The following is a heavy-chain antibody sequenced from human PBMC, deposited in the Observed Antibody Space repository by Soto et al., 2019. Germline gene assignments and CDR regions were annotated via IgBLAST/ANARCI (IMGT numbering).Heavy chain of an antibody. D-gene: IGHD6-13*01. CDR1: GDSVSSNSAA. Sequence: PSQTLSLTCAISGDSVSSNSAAWNWIRQSPSRGLEWLGRTYYRSKWYNDYAVSVKSRITINPDTSKNQFSLQLNSVTPEDTAVYYCARVNGYIAAPWTRDYYYYYGMDVWGQGTTVTVSS. V-gene: IGHV6-1*01. J-gene: IGHJ6*02. CDR3: ARVNGYIAAPWTRDYYYYYGMDV. CDR2: TYYRSKWYN.